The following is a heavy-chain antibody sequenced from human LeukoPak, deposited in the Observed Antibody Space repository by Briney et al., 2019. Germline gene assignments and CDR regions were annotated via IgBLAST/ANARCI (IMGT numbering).Heavy chain of an antibody. CDR3: AGERGEEYSSGWYKRNYFDN. Sequence: PSETLSLTCTVSGGSISSSSYYWGWIRQPPGKGLEWIGSIYYSGSTYYNPSLKSRVTISVDTSKNQFPLKLSSVTAADTAVYYCAGERGEEYSSGWYKRNYFDNWGQGIRVTVSS. CDR1: GGSISSSSYY. V-gene: IGHV4-39*02. D-gene: IGHD6-19*01. CDR2: IYYSGST. J-gene: IGHJ4*02.